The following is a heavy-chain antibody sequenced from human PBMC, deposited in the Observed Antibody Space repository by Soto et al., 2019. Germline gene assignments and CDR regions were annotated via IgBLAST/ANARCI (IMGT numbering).Heavy chain of an antibody. J-gene: IGHJ4*02. CDR1: GGSISSYY. Sequence: SETLSLTCTVSGGSISSYYWSWIRQPPGKXLEWIGYIYYSGSTNYNPSLKSRVTISVDTSKDQFSLKLSSVTAADTAVYYCARGLRFLEWFTASYYFDYWGQGSLVTVSS. D-gene: IGHD3-3*01. CDR3: ARGLRFLEWFTASYYFDY. CDR2: IYYSGST. V-gene: IGHV4-59*01.